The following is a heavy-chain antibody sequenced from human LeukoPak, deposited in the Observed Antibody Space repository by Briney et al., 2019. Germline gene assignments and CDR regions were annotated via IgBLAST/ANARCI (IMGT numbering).Heavy chain of an antibody. D-gene: IGHD3-9*01. CDR2: IYYSGST. CDR1: GGSISSSSYY. V-gene: IGHV4-39*01. CDR3: ARASLYDILTGYGSFDY. Sequence: PSETLSLTCTVSGGSISSSSYYWGWIRQPPGKGLEWIGSIYYSGSTYYYPSLKSRVTISVDTSKNQFSLKLSSVTAEDTAVYYCARASLYDILTGYGSFDYWGQGTLVTVSS. J-gene: IGHJ4*02.